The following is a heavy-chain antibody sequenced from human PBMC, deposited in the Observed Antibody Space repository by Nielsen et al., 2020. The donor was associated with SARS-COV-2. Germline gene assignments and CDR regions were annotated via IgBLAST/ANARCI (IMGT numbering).Heavy chain of an antibody. CDR3: AVDYYGGNPVGFGY. CDR2: FDPEDGET. D-gene: IGHD4-23*01. CDR1: GYTLTELS. Sequence: ASVKVSCKVSGYTLTELSMHWVRQAPGKGLEWMGGFDPEDGETIYAQKFQGRVTMTEDTSTDTAYMELSSLRSDDTAVYYCAVDYYGGNPVGFGYWGQGTLVTVSS. V-gene: IGHV1-24*01. J-gene: IGHJ4*02.